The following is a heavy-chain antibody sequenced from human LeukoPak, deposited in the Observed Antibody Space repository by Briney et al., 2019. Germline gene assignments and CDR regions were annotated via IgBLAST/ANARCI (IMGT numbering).Heavy chain of an antibody. V-gene: IGHV3-74*01. Sequence: GGSLRLSCVASGFAFRNYWMYWVRQGPGKGLVWLSRINPDGSTTTYADSVKGRSTISRDNSWNTLYLEMHSLRAEDTAVYYCAKDLMRDLWFGESWGQGTLVTVSS. CDR1: GFAFRNYW. CDR2: INPDGSTT. D-gene: IGHD3-10*01. J-gene: IGHJ5*02. CDR3: AKDLMRDLWFGES.